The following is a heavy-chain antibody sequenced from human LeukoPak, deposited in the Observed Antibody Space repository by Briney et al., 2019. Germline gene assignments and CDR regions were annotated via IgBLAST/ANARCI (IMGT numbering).Heavy chain of an antibody. V-gene: IGHV4-39*01. CDR3: GRLFYDFWSGHYYYYMDV. CDR2: IYYSGST. CDR1: GGSIRSTSYY. J-gene: IGHJ6*03. Sequence: SETLSLTCTVSGGSIRSTSYYWGWIRQPPGKGLEWIGSIYYSGSTYYNLPLKSRVTISVDTSKNQFSLKLSSVTAADTAVYYCGRLFYDFWSGHYYYYMDVWGKGTTVTVSS. D-gene: IGHD3-3*01.